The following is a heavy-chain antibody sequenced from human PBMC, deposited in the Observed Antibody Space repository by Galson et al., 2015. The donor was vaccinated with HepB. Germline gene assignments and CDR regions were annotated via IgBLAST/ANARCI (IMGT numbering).Heavy chain of an antibody. CDR3: ARDQPYSSSWYYYGMDV. J-gene: IGHJ6*02. Sequence: SVKVSCKASGGTFSSYAISWVRQAPGQGLGWMGGIIPIFGTANYAQKFQGRVTITADKSTSTAYMELSSLRSEDTAVYYCARDQPYSSSWYYYGMDVWGQGTTVTVSS. V-gene: IGHV1-69*06. CDR1: GGTFSSYA. D-gene: IGHD6-13*01. CDR2: IIPIFGTA.